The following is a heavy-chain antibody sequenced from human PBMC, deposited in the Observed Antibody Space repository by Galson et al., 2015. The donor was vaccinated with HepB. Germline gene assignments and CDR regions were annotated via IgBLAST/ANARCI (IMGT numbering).Heavy chain of an antibody. CDR3: ARATYYYDSSGYYYLDY. Sequence: SLRLSCAASGFTVSSNYMTWVRQAPGKGLEWVSVLYSGGYTYYADSVKGRFTISRDNSKNTLYLQMNSLRAEDTAVYYCARATYYYDSSGYYYLDYWGQGTLVTVSS. CDR2: LYSGGYT. J-gene: IGHJ4*02. D-gene: IGHD3-22*01. CDR1: GFTVSSNY. V-gene: IGHV3-53*01.